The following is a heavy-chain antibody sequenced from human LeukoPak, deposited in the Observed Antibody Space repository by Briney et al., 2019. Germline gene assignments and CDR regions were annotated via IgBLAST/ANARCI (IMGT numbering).Heavy chain of an antibody. CDR2: ISPYNGNT. Sequence: ASVNVSCKASVYDFPRVGITWVRQAPGQGIEWMGWISPYNGNTWYVQKLQGRVTMTTDTSTSTAYMELRSLGLDETAVYYCARAGSGSGWY. D-gene: IGHD6-19*01. V-gene: IGHV1-18*01. CDR3: ARAGSGSGWY. J-gene: IGHJ2*01. CDR1: VYDFPRVG.